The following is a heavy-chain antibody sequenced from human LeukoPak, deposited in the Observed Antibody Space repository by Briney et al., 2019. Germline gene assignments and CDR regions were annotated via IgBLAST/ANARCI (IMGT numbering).Heavy chain of an antibody. Sequence: SETLSLTCAVYGGSFSGYYWSWMRQPPGKGLEWIGYISNSGSTNYNPSLKSRVTISVDTSKNQFSLNLNSMTAADTAVYFCARTHDYGGNTDFDYWGQGILVTVSS. D-gene: IGHD4-23*01. CDR2: ISNSGST. CDR3: ARTHDYGGNTDFDY. J-gene: IGHJ4*02. CDR1: GGSFSGYY. V-gene: IGHV4-34*11.